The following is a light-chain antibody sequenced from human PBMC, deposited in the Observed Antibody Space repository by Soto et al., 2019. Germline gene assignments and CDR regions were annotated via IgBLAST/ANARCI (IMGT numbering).Light chain of an antibody. CDR1: QGISNY. CDR2: TAS. V-gene: IGKV1-9*01. J-gene: IGKJ3*01. Sequence: DIQLTQSPSLLSASVGDRVTITCRASQGISNYLAWYQQKPGKAPKLLIYTASTLQSGVPSRFSGSGSGTEFTLTISSLQPEDFAIYYCQQLFGYPPFTFGPGTKVDIK. CDR3: QQLFGYPPFT.